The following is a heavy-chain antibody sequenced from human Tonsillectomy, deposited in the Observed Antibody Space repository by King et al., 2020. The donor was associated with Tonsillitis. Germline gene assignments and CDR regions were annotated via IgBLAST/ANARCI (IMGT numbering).Heavy chain of an antibody. V-gene: IGHV3-20*01. J-gene: IGHJ6*03. CDR2: INWNVGIT. D-gene: IGHD5-12*01. CDR1: GFTFDDYG. Sequence: QLVQSGGGVVRPGGSLRLSCAASGFTFDDYGMSWVRQAPGRGLEWVSGINWNVGITGYADSLKGRFTISRDNAKNSLYLQMNSLRAEDTALYHCARPARGYAYMDVWGKGTTVTVSS. CDR3: ARPARGYAYMDV.